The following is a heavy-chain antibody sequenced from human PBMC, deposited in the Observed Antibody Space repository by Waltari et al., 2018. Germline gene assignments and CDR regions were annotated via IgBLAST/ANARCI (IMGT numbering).Heavy chain of an antibody. CDR1: GYTLTELS. CDR2: VDPEDGET. D-gene: IGHD2-21*02. CDR3: ATAGPVVTLLPDY. V-gene: IGHV1-24*01. Sequence: QVQLVQSGAAVKKPGASVKVSCKVSGYTLTELSMHWVRQAPGKGLEWMGGVDPEDGETIYAQEFQGRVTMTEDTATDTAYMELSSLRSEDTAVYYCATAGPVVTLLPDYWGQGTLVTVSS. J-gene: IGHJ4*02.